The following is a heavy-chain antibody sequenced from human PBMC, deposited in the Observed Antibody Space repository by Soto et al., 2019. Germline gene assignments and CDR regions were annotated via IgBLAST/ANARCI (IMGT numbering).Heavy chain of an antibody. D-gene: IGHD2-15*01. CDR3: ARDMMGYCSGGSCYSREFDY. CDR1: GYTFTGYY. CDR2: INPNSGGT. V-gene: IGHV1-2*04. Sequence: SVKVSCKASGYTFTGYYMHWVRQAPGQGLEWMGWINPNSGGTNYAQKFQGWVTMTRDTSISTAYMELSRLRSDDTAVYYCARDMMGYCSGGSCYSREFDYWGQGTLVTVSS. J-gene: IGHJ4*02.